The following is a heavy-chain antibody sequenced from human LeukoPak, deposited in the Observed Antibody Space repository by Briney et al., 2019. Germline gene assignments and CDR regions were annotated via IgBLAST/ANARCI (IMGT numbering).Heavy chain of an antibody. Sequence: SETLSLTCTVSGGSISTYYWSWIRQPPGKALEWIGYIYYSGSTNYNPSLKSRVTISVDTSKNQFSLKLSSVTAADTAVYYCARQGTRRSGYYFDYWGQGTLVTVSS. J-gene: IGHJ4*02. CDR3: ARQGTRRSGYYFDY. CDR2: IYYSGST. D-gene: IGHD3-22*01. V-gene: IGHV4-59*08. CDR1: GGSISTYY.